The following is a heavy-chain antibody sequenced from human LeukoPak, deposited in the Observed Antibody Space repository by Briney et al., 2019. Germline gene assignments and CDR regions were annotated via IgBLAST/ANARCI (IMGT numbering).Heavy chain of an antibody. CDR3: ARLDPPFYSDSRGFDY. CDR2: VYYSGSN. J-gene: IGHJ4*02. CDR1: SGSIRSYY. D-gene: IGHD3-22*01. Sequence: SETLSLTCTVSSGSIRSYYWSWIRQPPGKGLEWIGYVYYSGSNDYNPSLKSRVTISVDTSKIQFSLNLTSVTAADTAVYYCARLDPPFYSDSRGFDYWGQGTPVTVSS. V-gene: IGHV4-59*08.